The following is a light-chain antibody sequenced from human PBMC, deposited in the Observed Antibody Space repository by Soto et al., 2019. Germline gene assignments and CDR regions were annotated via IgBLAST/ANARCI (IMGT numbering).Light chain of an antibody. CDR2: AAS. V-gene: IGKV1-39*01. Sequence: DVQITQSPSSLSASVGDRVTITCRASQSVSIYLNWYQQKPGKAPTLLISAASSLQNGVPSRFRGSGSGTDFTLTISRLEPEDFAVYYCQQYGSSPPITFGQGTRLEIK. CDR3: QQYGSSPPIT. J-gene: IGKJ5*01. CDR1: QSVSIY.